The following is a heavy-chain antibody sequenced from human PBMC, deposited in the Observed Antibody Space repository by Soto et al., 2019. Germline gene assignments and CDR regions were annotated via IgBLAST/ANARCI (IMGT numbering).Heavy chain of an antibody. CDR3: ARGAREFNSYGGGSCYSSACVGPLCDY. J-gene: IGHJ4*02. D-gene: IGHD2-15*01. V-gene: IGHV1-2*04. CDR1: GYTFTGYY. Sequence: ASVKVSCKASGYTFTGYYMHWVRQAPGQGLERMGWINPNSGGTNYAQKFQGWVTMTRDTSISTAYMELSRLRSDDTAVYYCARGAREFNSYGGGSCYSSACVGPLCDYWGQGTLVTVSS. CDR2: INPNSGGT.